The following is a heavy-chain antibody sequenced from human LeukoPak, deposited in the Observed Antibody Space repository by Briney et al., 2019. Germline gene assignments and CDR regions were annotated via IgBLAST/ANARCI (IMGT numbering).Heavy chain of an antibody. Sequence: SQTLSLTCAISGDSFSSKSAAWNWLRQSPSRGLEWLGRTYYRSKWYHEYAVSVKSRITINPDTSKNQFSLQLNSVTPEDTAIYYCAILRTASSFDFWGQGTLVTVSS. CDR1: GDSFSSKSAA. D-gene: IGHD1-1*01. CDR2: TYYRSKWYH. CDR3: AILRTASSFDF. J-gene: IGHJ4*02. V-gene: IGHV6-1*01.